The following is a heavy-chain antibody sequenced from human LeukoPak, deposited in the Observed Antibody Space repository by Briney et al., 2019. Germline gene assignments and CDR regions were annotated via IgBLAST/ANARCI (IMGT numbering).Heavy chain of an antibody. CDR3: ARVCSTSCLDVLRFLEWRNDEYNWFDP. CDR1: GFTFSSYW. Sequence: QPGGTLRLSCAASGFTFSSYWMSWVRQAPGKGLEWVANIKQDGSEKYYVDSVKGRFTISRDNAKNSLYLQMNSLRAEDTAVYYRARVCSTSCLDVLRFLEWRNDEYNWFDPWGQGTLVTVSS. V-gene: IGHV3-7*01. CDR2: IKQDGSEK. J-gene: IGHJ5*02. D-gene: IGHD3-3*01.